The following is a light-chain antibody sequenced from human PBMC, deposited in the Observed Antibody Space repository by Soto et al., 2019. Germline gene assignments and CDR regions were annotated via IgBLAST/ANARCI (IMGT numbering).Light chain of an antibody. CDR1: QSVGSNF. CDR3: QQYGSLPWA. V-gene: IGKV3-20*01. CDR2: AAS. J-gene: IGKJ1*01. Sequence: IVLTQSPGTLSLSPGERATLSCRASQSVGSNFLAWYQQKRGQAPRILIYAASNRASGIPDRFSGSGSGADFALTISRLEPEDFAVYYCQQYGSLPWAFGQGTRVEI.